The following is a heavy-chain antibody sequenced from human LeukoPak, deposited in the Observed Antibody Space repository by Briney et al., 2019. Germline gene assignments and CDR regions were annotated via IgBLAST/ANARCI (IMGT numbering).Heavy chain of an antibody. Sequence: ASVKVSCKTSGYTFTSYGISWVRQAPGQGLEWMGWINTYNGKTNYAQNLQGRVTMTTEPSTSTAYMELRSLSSDDTAVYYCARDDWNPRGYMDVWGKGTTVTVSS. V-gene: IGHV1-18*01. D-gene: IGHD1-1*01. CDR1: GYTFTSYG. J-gene: IGHJ6*03. CDR2: INTYNGKT. CDR3: ARDDWNPRGYMDV.